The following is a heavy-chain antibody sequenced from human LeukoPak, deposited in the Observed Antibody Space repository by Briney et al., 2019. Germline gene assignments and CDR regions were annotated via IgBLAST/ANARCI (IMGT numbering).Heavy chain of an antibody. Sequence: GGSLRLSCAASGFTFSSYWMSWVRQAPGKGLEWVANIKQDGSEKYYVDSVKGRFTISRDNAKNSLYLQMNSLRAEDTAVYHCARDLAWFGELSFDYWGQGTLVTVSS. CDR2: IKQDGSEK. CDR3: ARDLAWFGELSFDY. J-gene: IGHJ4*02. CDR1: GFTFSSYW. V-gene: IGHV3-7*01. D-gene: IGHD3-10*01.